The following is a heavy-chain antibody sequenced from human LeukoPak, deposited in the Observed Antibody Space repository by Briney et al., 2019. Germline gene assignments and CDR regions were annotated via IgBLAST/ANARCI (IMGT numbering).Heavy chain of an antibody. CDR1: GYTFTSYG. Sequence: GASVKVSCTASGYTFTSYGISWVRQAPGQGLEWMGWISAYNGNTNYAQKLQGRVTMTTDTSTRTAYMELRSLRSDDTAVYYCARDLGYYGSGSYYPPLYYMDVWGKGTTVTISS. D-gene: IGHD3-10*01. CDR3: ARDLGYYGSGSYYPPLYYMDV. V-gene: IGHV1-18*01. CDR2: ISAYNGNT. J-gene: IGHJ6*03.